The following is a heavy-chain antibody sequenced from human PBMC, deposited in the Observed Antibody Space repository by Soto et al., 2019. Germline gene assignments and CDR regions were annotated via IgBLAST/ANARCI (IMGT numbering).Heavy chain of an antibody. CDR1: GYTFTTYY. CDR2: INPNSDYT. D-gene: IGHD1-1*01. J-gene: IGHJ3*02. V-gene: IGHV1-46*01. CDR3: ATNPEPPDVFDI. Sequence: GASVKVSCKASGYTFTTYYMHWVRQAPGQGLEWMGIINPNSDYTRYAQKFQGRVTMTRDTSTSTVYMELSSLTSEDTAVYYCATNPEPPDVFDIWGQGTMVTVSS.